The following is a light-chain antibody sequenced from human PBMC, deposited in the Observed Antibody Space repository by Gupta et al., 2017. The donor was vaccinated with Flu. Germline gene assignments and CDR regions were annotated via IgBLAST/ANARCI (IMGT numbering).Light chain of an antibody. CDR1: ESVISY. J-gene: IGKJ1*01. Sequence: EIVLTHSPATLSLSPGERATLSCMASESVISYLAWYQQNPGQAPRLPISDSSNTGTGIPATFSGRGSGTDFTLTISSLEPQPFAVYSCQQSSNWPRTSGQGTKVEIK. CDR3: QQSSNWPRT. V-gene: IGKV3-11*01. CDR2: DSS.